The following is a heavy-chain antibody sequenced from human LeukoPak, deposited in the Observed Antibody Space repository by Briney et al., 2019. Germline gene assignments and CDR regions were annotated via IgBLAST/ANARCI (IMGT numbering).Heavy chain of an antibody. CDR1: GGVIRTYY. Sequence: SETLSLTCTVSGGVIRTYYWSWIRQPPGKGLEWIGYIYYSGSTYYNPSLKSRVTISVDTSKNLFSLKLSSVTAADTAVYYCARVQRPLDGADYWGQGTLVTVSS. CDR2: IYYSGST. V-gene: IGHV4-59*01. D-gene: IGHD1-1*01. J-gene: IGHJ4*02. CDR3: ARVQRPLDGADY.